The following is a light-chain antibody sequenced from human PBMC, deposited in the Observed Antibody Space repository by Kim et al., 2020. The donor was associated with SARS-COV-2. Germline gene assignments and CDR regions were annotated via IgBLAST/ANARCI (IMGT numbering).Light chain of an antibody. CDR3: QTWDTGIKM. J-gene: IGLJ3*02. CDR1: SGHSSYA. CDR2: LNSDGSQ. V-gene: IGLV4-69*01. Sequence: QPVLTQSPSASASLGASVKLTCTLSSGHSSYAIAWHQQQPEKGPRYLMKLNSDGSQSKGDGIPDRFSGSSSGAERYLTISSLQSEDEADYYCQTWDTGIKMFGGGTQLTVL.